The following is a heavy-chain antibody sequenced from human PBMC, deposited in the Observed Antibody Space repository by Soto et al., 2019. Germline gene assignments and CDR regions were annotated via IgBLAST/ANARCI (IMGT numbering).Heavy chain of an antibody. D-gene: IGHD3-16*01. CDR3: TTQFCLRARNPLEEV. CDR2: ITATGSFI. V-gene: IGHV3-23*01. Sequence: GKGLEWVSLITATGSFIYQADSVKGRFTISRDNSKNTMHLQMNSLRVDDTAVYYCTTQFCLRARNPLEEVRGQGTPVTVSS. J-gene: IGHJ6*01.